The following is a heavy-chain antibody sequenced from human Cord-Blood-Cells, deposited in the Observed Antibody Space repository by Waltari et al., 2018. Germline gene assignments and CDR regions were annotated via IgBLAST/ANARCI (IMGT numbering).Heavy chain of an antibody. CDR3: ATGGSQGYYYYGMDV. D-gene: IGHD5-12*01. J-gene: IGHJ6*02. V-gene: IGHV1-24*01. CDR2: FDPEDGET. Sequence: QVQLVQSGAAVKKHGASVKVSCKVSGYTLPDLSMHCVRQAPGKGLEWMGGFDPEDGETIYAQKFQGRVTMTEDTSTDTAYMELSSLRSEDTAVYYCATGGSQGYYYYGMDVWGQGTTVTVSS. CDR1: GYTLPDLS.